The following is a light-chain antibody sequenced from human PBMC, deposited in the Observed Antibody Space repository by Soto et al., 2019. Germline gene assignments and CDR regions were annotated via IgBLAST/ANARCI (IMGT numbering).Light chain of an antibody. CDR2: KAS. V-gene: IGKV1-5*03. J-gene: IGKJ1*01. Sequence: DIQMTHSPSTLSGSVVDIVTITFRASQTISSWLAWYQQKPGKAPKLLIYKASTLKSGVPSRFSGSGSGTEFTLTISSLQPDDFATYFCQKFKSGTWKFGQGTKVDIK. CDR3: QKFKSGTWK. CDR1: QTISSW.